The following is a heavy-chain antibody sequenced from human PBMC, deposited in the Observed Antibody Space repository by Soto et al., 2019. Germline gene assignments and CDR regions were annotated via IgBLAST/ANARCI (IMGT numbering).Heavy chain of an antibody. CDR3: ARSQGSSTSLEIYYYYYYGMDV. CDR1: GGTFSSYA. Sequence: QVQLVQSGAEVKKPGSSVKVSCKASGGTFSSYAISWVRQAPGQGLEWMGGIIPISETTNYAQKFQGRVTITADESKSTAYMELSSLRSEDTAVYSCARSQGSSTSLEIYYYYYYGMDVWGQGNTVTVSS. CDR2: IIPISETT. V-gene: IGHV1-69*01. D-gene: IGHD2-2*01. J-gene: IGHJ6*02.